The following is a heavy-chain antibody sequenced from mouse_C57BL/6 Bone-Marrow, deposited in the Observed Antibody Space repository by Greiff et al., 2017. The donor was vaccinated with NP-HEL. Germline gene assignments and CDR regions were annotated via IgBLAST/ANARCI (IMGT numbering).Heavy chain of an antibody. V-gene: IGHV1-76*01. J-gene: IGHJ4*01. CDR3: ARSRGLGRGDYRYYYAMDY. D-gene: IGHD4-1*01. Sequence: VQLQQSGAELVRPGASVKLSCKASGYTFTDYYINWVKQRPGQGLEWIARIYPGSGNTYYNEKFKGKATLTAEKSSSTAYMQLSSLTSEDSAVYCCARSRGLGRGDYRYYYAMDYWGQGTSVTVSS. CDR1: GYTFTDYY. CDR2: IYPGSGNT.